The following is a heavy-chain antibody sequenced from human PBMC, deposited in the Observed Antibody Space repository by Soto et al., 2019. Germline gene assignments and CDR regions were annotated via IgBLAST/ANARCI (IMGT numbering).Heavy chain of an antibody. CDR1: GFSFSTYG. CDR3: ARVGGTVTSDY. D-gene: IGHD4-17*01. Sequence: QVQLVESGGGVVQPGRSLRLSCAASGFSFSTYGMHWVCQAPGKGLEWLALIYFDGSNKYYADSVKGRFTISRDNSKNTLYLQMSSLRAEDTAVYYCARVGGTVTSDYWGQGTLVTVSS. V-gene: IGHV3-33*01. J-gene: IGHJ4*02. CDR2: IYFDGSNK.